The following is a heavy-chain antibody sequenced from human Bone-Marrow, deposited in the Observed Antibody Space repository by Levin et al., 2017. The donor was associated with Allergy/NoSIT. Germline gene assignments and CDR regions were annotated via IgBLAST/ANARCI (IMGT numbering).Heavy chain of an antibody. CDR3: ARHYDFWSGYWSGEAYFDY. CDR2: IYYSGST. Sequence: SETLSLTCTVSGGSISSYYWSWIRQPPGKGLEWIGYIYYSGSTNYNPSLKSRVTISVDTSKNQFSLKLSSVTAADTAVYYCARHYDFWSGYWSGEAYFDYWGQGTLVTVSS. J-gene: IGHJ4*02. V-gene: IGHV4-59*08. CDR1: GGSISSYY. D-gene: IGHD3-3*01.